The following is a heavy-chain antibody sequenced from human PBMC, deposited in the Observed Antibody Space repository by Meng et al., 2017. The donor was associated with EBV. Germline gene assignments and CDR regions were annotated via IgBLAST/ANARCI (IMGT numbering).Heavy chain of an antibody. CDR2: MNPNNGNT. CDR3: ARGETVAGTWWFDP. J-gene: IGHJ5*02. D-gene: IGHD6-19*01. V-gene: IGHV1-8*01. CDR1: GYTFTNYD. Sequence: QVQLVQSGAEVKKPXASVKVSXKASGYTFTNYDINWVRQATGQGLEWMGWMNPNNGNTGYAQKFQGRVTMTRNPSINTAYMELTSLTSEDTAVYYCARGETVAGTWWFDPGGQGTLVTVSS.